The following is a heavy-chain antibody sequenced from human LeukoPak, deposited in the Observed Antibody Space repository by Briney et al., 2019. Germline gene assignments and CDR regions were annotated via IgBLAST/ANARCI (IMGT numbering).Heavy chain of an antibody. V-gene: IGHV4-34*01. J-gene: IGHJ5*02. Sequence: SETLSLTCAVYGGSFSGYYWSWIRQPPGKGLEWIGEINHSGSTNYNPSLKSRVTISVDTSKNQFSLKLSSVTAADTAVYYCAREEYCSSTSCYTGGFDPWGQGTLVTVSS. CDR2: INHSGST. D-gene: IGHD2-2*02. CDR1: GGSFSGYY. CDR3: AREEYCSSTSCYTGGFDP.